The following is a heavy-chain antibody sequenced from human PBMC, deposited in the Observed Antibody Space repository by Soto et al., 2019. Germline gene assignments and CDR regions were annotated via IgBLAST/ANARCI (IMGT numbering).Heavy chain of an antibody. CDR1: GGSFSGYY. CDR2: INYRGST. D-gene: IGHD3-9*01. J-gene: IGHJ4*02. Sequence: SETLSLTCAVYGGSFSGYYWSWIRQPPGKGLEWIGEINYRGSTNYNPSLQSRVTISLDTSKSQFSLRLSSVTAADSAVYYCARLEGLATISYYFDFWGPGALVTVSS. CDR3: ARLEGLATISYYFDF. V-gene: IGHV4-34*01.